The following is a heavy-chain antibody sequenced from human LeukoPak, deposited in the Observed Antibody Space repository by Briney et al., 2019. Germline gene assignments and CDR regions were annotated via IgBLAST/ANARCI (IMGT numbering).Heavy chain of an antibody. Sequence: GGSLRLSCAASGFTFSSYGMHWVRQAPGKGLEWVAFIRYDGSNKYYADSVKGRFTISRDNSKNTLYLQMNSLRSEDAAMYYCARGVDCRSTSCYPYYYYMDVWGKGTTVTVSS. J-gene: IGHJ6*03. CDR1: GFTFSSYG. CDR3: ARGVDCRSTSCYPYYYYMDV. D-gene: IGHD2-2*01. V-gene: IGHV3-30*02. CDR2: IRYDGSNK.